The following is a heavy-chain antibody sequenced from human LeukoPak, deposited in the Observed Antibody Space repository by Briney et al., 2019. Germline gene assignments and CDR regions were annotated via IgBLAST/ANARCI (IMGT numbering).Heavy chain of an antibody. V-gene: IGHV3-30*03. J-gene: IGHJ4*02. Sequence: PGRSLRLSCASSGFTFSSYGMHWVRQAPGKGLEWVAVISYDGSNKYYADSVKGRFTISRDNSKNTLYLQMNSLRADDTAVYYCARDVAFRSSSDYFDSWGQGTLVAVSS. CDR2: ISYDGSNK. CDR3: ARDVAFRSSSDYFDS. CDR1: GFTFSSYG. D-gene: IGHD2-2*01.